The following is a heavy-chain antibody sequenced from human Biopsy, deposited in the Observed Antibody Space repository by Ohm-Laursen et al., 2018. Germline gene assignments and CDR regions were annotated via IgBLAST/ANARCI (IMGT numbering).Heavy chain of an antibody. J-gene: IGHJ1*01. CDR1: GGTFNTYG. CDR3: ATKLTGYFHH. CDR2: NIPILGTG. D-gene: IGHD3-9*01. Sequence: SVKVSCKASGGTFNTYGVNWVRQAPGQGLEWLGGNIPILGTGNYAQKFQDRVTVAADTSTSTATMELRSLRSDDTAVYYCATKLTGYFHHWGQGTLVIVSS. V-gene: IGHV1-69*06.